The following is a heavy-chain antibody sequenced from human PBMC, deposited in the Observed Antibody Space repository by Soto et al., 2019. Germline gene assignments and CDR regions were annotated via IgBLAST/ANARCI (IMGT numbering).Heavy chain of an antibody. V-gene: IGHV3-13*01. Sequence: GGSLRLSCAASGFTFSSYSMNWVRQATGKGLEWVSAIGTAGDTYYPGSVKGRFTISRENAKNSLYLQMNSLRAEDTAVYYCAREWGSSPDGENYYYGMDVWGQGTTVTVSS. CDR3: AREWGSSPDGENYYYGMDV. CDR1: GFTFSSYS. CDR2: IGTAGDT. D-gene: IGHD6-6*01. J-gene: IGHJ6*02.